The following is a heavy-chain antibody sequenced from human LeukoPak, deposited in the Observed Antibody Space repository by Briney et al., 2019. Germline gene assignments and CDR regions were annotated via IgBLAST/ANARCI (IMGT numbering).Heavy chain of an antibody. D-gene: IGHD4-17*01. CDR2: IYYSGST. CDR3: ARQYAYGAEYFQH. V-gene: IGHV4-39*01. Sequence: PSETLSLTCTVSGGSISSSSYYWGWIRQPPGKGLEWIGSIYYSGSTYYNPSLKSRVTISVDTSKNQFSLKLSSVTAADTAVYYCARQYAYGAEYFQHWGQGTLVTVSS. J-gene: IGHJ1*01. CDR1: GGSISSSSYY.